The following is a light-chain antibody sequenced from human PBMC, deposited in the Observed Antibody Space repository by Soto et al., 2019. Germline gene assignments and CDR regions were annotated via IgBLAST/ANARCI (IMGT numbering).Light chain of an antibody. Sequence: EIVLTQSPATLSLSPGERATLSCRASQSVSSHLAWYQQKPGQAPRLLIYNASNRATGIPARFSGSGSGTDFTLTISTLEPEDVAVYYCQQRSNWPPTFGPGTKVDIK. CDR2: NAS. CDR3: QQRSNWPPT. V-gene: IGKV3-11*01. CDR1: QSVSSH. J-gene: IGKJ3*01.